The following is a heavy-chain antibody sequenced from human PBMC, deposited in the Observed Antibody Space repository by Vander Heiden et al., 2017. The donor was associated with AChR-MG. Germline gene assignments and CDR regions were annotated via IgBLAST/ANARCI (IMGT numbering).Heavy chain of an antibody. CDR1: GFTFSSSA. CDR2: IVSVGSGNT. D-gene: IGHD1-26*01. Sequence: QMQLVQSGPEVKKPGTSVKVSCKASGFTFSSSAMQWVRQAPGQRLEWIGWIVSVGSGNTYYAQRFQERVTITRDMSTSTAYMELSSLTSEDTAVYYCATDWGSGVGGSYYPLGYWGQGTLVTVSS. V-gene: IGHV1-58*02. J-gene: IGHJ4*02. CDR3: ATDWGSGVGGSYYPLGY.